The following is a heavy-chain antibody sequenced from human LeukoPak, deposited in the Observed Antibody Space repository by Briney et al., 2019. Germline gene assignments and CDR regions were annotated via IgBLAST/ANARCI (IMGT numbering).Heavy chain of an antibody. CDR2: ISGSGSYM. J-gene: IGHJ4*02. CDR1: GYIFSNYN. D-gene: IGHD3-10*02. CDR3: ATEGAVTVRAFDY. V-gene: IGHV3-21*01. Sequence: PGGSQRLSCAASGYIFSNYNMHWVRQAPGKGLEWVSSISGSGSYMYYVDSLKGRFTISRDNAKNSLYLQINSLAAEDTAVYYCATEGAVTVRAFDYWGQGTLVTVSS.